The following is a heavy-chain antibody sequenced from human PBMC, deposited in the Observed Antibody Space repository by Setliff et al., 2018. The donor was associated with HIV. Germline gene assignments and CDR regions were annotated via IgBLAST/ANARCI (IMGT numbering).Heavy chain of an antibody. J-gene: IGHJ3*02. CDR1: GHSISSGYH. Sequence: SETLSLTCAVSGHSISSGYHWGWIRQPPGKGLEWIGSVYYSGSTHYNPSLKSRVTMSVDTSKNQFSLKLSSVTAVDTAVYYCARYNYDSSGYYSGAFDIWGQGAMVTVSS. V-gene: IGHV4-38-2*01. CDR2: VYYSGST. D-gene: IGHD3-22*01. CDR3: ARYNYDSSGYYSGAFDI.